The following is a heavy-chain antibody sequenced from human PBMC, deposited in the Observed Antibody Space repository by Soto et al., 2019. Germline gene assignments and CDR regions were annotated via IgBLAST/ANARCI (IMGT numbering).Heavy chain of an antibody. J-gene: IGHJ6*02. Sequence: PGGSLRLSCVASGFTFAPYGMRWVRQAPGKGLQWVSAISPSSDNTFYTDSVKGRFTISRDNSKNTLYLQMDSLRDEDTAVYYCARAFYGMDVWGQGTTVTVSS. CDR1: GFTFAPYG. CDR3: ARAFYGMDV. CDR2: ISPSSDNT. V-gene: IGHV3-23*01.